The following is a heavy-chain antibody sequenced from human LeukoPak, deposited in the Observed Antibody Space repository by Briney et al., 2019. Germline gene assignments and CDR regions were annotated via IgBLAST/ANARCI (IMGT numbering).Heavy chain of an antibody. CDR3: AREGPYGDYYYYYGMDV. D-gene: IGHD4-17*01. CDR2: IIPILGIA. CDR1: GGTFRSYA. J-gene: IGHJ6*02. V-gene: IGHV1-69*04. Sequence: ASVKVSCKASGGTFRSYAISWVRQAPGQGLEWMGRIIPILGIANYAQKFQGRVTITADKSTSTAYMELSSLRSEDTAVYYCAREGPYGDYYYYYGMDVWGQGTTVTVSS.